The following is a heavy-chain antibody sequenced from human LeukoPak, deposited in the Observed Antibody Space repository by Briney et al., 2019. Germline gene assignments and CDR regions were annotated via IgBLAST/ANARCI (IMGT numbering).Heavy chain of an antibody. V-gene: IGHV3-21*01. CDR2: ISSSSSYI. Sequence: GRSLRLSCAAPGFTFSSYSMNWVRQAPGKGLEWVSSISSSSSYIYYADSVEGRFTISRDNAKNSLYLQMNSLRAEDTAVYYCARDCSSTSCYYYYGMDVWGQGTTVTVSS. CDR3: ARDCSSTSCYYYYGMDV. CDR1: GFTFSSYS. J-gene: IGHJ6*02. D-gene: IGHD2-2*01.